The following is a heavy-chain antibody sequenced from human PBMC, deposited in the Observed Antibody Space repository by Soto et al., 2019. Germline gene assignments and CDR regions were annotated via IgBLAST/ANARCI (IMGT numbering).Heavy chain of an antibody. D-gene: IGHD2-2*01. CDR1: GYSFTSYW. J-gene: IGHJ6*02. Sequence: GESLKISCKGSGYSFTSYWIVWVRQMPGKGLEWMGTIYPGNSDTRYSPSFQGQVTISADKSISTAYLQWNSLKASDTAMYFCARNKGYCSSTSCYGMDVWGQGAAVTVSS. CDR2: IYPGNSDT. V-gene: IGHV5-51*01. CDR3: ARNKGYCSSTSCYGMDV.